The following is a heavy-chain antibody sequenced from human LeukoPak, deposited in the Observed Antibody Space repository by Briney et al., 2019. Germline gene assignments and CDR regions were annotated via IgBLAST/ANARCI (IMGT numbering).Heavy chain of an antibody. CDR2: IYYSGST. J-gene: IGHJ5*02. V-gene: IGHV4-39*07. CDR1: GGSISSSSYY. D-gene: IGHD3-10*01. CDR3: ARVEYYYGSGIRWFDP. Sequence: SETLSLTCTVSGGSISSSSYYWGWIRQPPGKGLEWMGSIYYSGSTYYNPSLKSRVTISVDTSKNQFSLKLSSVTAADTAVYYCARVEYYYGSGIRWFDPWGQGTLVAVSS.